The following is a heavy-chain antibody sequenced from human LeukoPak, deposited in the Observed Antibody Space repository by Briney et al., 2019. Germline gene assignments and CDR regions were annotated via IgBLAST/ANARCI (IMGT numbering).Heavy chain of an antibody. D-gene: IGHD6-19*01. V-gene: IGHV3-53*01. Sequence: GGSLRLSCAASGFTVSSNYMSWVRQAPGKGLERVSVIYSGRSTYYADSVKGRFTISRDSSKNTLHLHMNSLRAEDTAVYYCARGGSSDWLDYFDYWGQGTLVTVSS. CDR2: IYSGRST. J-gene: IGHJ4*02. CDR1: GFTVSSNY. CDR3: ARGGSSDWLDYFDY.